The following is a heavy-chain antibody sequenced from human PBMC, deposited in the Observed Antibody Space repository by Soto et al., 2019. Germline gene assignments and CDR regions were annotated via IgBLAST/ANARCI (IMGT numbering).Heavy chain of an antibody. Sequence: VGSLRLYYAASGFNFSNYAMHWVRQAPGKGLEWVAVISYDGSNKYYADSVKGRFTISRDNSKNTLYLQMNSLRAEDTAVYYCARAQITMVRGGGNWFDPWGQGTLVKVSS. V-gene: IGHV3-30*14. CDR2: ISYDGSNK. CDR1: GFNFSNYA. CDR3: ARAQITMVRGGGNWFDP. D-gene: IGHD3-10*01. J-gene: IGHJ5*02.